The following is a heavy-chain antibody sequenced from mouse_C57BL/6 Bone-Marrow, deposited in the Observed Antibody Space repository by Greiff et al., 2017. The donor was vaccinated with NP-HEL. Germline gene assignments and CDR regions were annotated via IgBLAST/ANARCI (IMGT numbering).Heavy chain of an antibody. Sequence: VKLMESGAELARPGASVKLSCKASGYTFTSYGISWVKQRTGQGLEWIGEIYPRSGNTYYNEKFKGKATLTADKSSSTAYMELRSLTSEDSAVYFCARRNGSSPFAYWGQGTLVTVSA. J-gene: IGHJ3*01. CDR3: ARRNGSSPFAY. CDR1: GYTFTSYG. V-gene: IGHV1-81*01. D-gene: IGHD1-1*01. CDR2: IYPRSGNT.